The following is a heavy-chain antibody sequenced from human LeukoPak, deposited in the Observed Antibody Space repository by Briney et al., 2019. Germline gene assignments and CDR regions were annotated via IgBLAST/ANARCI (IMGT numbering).Heavy chain of an antibody. V-gene: IGHV3-48*01. J-gene: IGHJ4*02. CDR1: GFTFSSYT. D-gene: IGHD2-2*01. CDR2: ISSSSSTI. Sequence: GGSLRLSCAASGFTFSSYTMNWVRQAPGKGLEWVSYISSSSSTIYYAGSVKGRFTISRDNAKNSLYLQMNSLRVEDTAVYYCARGGSCSSTSCPKPNYFDYWGQGTLVTVSS. CDR3: ARGGSCSSTSCPKPNYFDY.